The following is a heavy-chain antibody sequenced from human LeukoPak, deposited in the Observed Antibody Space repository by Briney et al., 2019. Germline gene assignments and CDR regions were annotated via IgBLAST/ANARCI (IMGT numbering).Heavy chain of an antibody. Sequence: GGSLRLSCAASGFTFSSYAMTWVRQAPGKGLEWVSGISASGGTYYADSVKGRFTLSRDNSKNTLHLQMNSLRAEDTAIYYCAKGGASSGGYDCWGQGALVTVSS. J-gene: IGHJ4*02. CDR2: ISASGGT. CDR3: AKGGASSGGYDC. D-gene: IGHD2-15*01. V-gene: IGHV3-23*01. CDR1: GFTFSSYA.